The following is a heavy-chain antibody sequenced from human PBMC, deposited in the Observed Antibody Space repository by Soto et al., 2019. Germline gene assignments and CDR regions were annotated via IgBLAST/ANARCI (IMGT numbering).Heavy chain of an antibody. CDR2: FDPEDGET. V-gene: IGHV1-24*01. D-gene: IGHD3-3*01. J-gene: IGHJ4*02. CDR1: GYTLTELS. Sequence: ASVTVSCKVSGYTLTELSMHWVRQAPGKGLEWMGGFDPEDGETIYAQKFQGRVTMTEDTSTDTAYMELSSLRSEDTAVYYWATSSDFWSGYNDYWGQGTLVTSPQ. CDR3: ATSSDFWSGYNDY.